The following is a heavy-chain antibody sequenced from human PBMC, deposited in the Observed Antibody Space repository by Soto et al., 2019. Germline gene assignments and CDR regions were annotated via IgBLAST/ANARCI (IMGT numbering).Heavy chain of an antibody. CDR2: ISGSGGST. CDR3: AKDLRYCSSTSCGYMDV. D-gene: IGHD2-2*01. Sequence: GGSLRLSCAASGFTFSSYAMSWVRQAPGKGLEWVSAISGSGGSTYYADSVKGRFTISRDNSKNTLYLQMNSLRAEDTAVYYCAKDLRYCSSTSCGYMDVWGKGTTVTVSS. J-gene: IGHJ6*03. V-gene: IGHV3-23*01. CDR1: GFTFSSYA.